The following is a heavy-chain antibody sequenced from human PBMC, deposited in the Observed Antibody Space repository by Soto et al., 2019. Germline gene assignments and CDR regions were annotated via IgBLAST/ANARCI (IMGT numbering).Heavy chain of an antibody. D-gene: IGHD5-12*01. J-gene: IGHJ4*02. CDR3: ARRQIVATYFDY. V-gene: IGHV1-69*06. CDR1: GGTFSSYA. Sequence: GASVKVSCKASGGTFSSYAIGWVRQAPGQGLEWMGGIIPIFGTANYAQKFQGRVTITADKSTSTAYMELSSLRSEDTAVYYCARRQIVATYFDYWGQGTLVTVSS. CDR2: IIPIFGTA.